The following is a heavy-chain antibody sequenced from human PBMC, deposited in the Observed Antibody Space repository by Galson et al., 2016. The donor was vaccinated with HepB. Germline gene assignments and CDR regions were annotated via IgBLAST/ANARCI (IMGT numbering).Heavy chain of an antibody. CDR2: IYYTGST. Sequence: TLSLTCTVSGGSINSGGYSWSWIRQHPGKGLEWIGYIYYTGSTYYSPSLKSRLTISVDKSKNQFSLKLTSVTAADTAVYYCARIKFGGYFDYWGQGTLVTVSS. V-gene: IGHV4-31*03. CDR3: ARIKFGGYFDY. J-gene: IGHJ4*02. D-gene: IGHD4-23*01. CDR1: GGSINSGGYS.